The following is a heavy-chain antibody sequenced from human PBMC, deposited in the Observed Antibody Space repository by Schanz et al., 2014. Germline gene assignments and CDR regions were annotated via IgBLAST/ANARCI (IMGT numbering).Heavy chain of an antibody. CDR3: AKGMGYCSGGTCYDYYYYGLDV. CDR1: GFTFNSYA. CDR2: ISHSGGSK. Sequence: EVQLLESGGGLVQPGGSLRLSCAASGFTFNSYAMTWVRQAPGKGLEWVSSISHSGGSKYYADSVKGRFTISRDNSENTLYLQMNSPSADDTAVFYCAKGMGYCSGGTCYDYYYYGLDVWGQGTTXTVSS. V-gene: IGHV3-23*01. J-gene: IGHJ6*02. D-gene: IGHD2-15*01.